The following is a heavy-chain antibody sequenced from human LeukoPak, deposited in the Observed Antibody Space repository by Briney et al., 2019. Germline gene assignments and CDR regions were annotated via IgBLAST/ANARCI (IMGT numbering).Heavy chain of an antibody. Sequence: PSETLSLTCTVSGGSISISSYYWGWIRQPPGKGLEWIGSIYYSGSTYYNPSLKSRVTISVDTSKNQFSLKLSSVTAADTAVYYCARGGPRDGYNQGWFDPWGQGTLVTVSS. D-gene: IGHD5-24*01. CDR3: ARGGPRDGYNQGWFDP. J-gene: IGHJ5*02. CDR1: GGSISISSYY. V-gene: IGHV4-39*07. CDR2: IYYSGST.